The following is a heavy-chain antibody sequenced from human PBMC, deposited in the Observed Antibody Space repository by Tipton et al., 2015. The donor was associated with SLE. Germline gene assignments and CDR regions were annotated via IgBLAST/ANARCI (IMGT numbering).Heavy chain of an antibody. CDR2: ISANSGNT. D-gene: IGHD1-26*01. V-gene: IGHV1-18*01. J-gene: IGHJ4*02. Sequence: QVQLVQSGAEVKEPGASVKVSCKASGYTFSNYDISWVRQAPGQGLEWMGWISANSGNTNYAQKLQGRVIMTTDTSTGTAYMELRSLRSDDTAVYYCARGGIGWEPLDYWGQGTLVTVSS. CDR3: ARGGIGWEPLDY. CDR1: GYTFSNYD.